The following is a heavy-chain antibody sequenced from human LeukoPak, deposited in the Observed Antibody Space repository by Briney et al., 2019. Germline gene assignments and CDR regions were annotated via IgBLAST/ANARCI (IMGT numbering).Heavy chain of an antibody. D-gene: IGHD2-21*02. CDR3: ARDSVLHGGNSEDDYYFQY. CDR1: GYTFTGYY. V-gene: IGHV1-2*02. J-gene: IGHJ4*02. CDR2: INPNSGGT. Sequence: GSSVKVSCKPSGYTFTGYYMHWVRQAPRQGREGVGWINPNSGGTNYAQKFQGGVTMNSDTSISTDYMELSRLRSDDTAVYYCARDSVLHGGNSEDDYYFQYWPQGPLLRVPS.